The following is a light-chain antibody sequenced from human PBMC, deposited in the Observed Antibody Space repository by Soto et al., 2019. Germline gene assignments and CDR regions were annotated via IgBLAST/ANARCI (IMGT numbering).Light chain of an antibody. CDR2: EVS. V-gene: IGLV2-14*01. CDR3: SSSVNYNTFVV. CDR1: SRDVGGYNY. Sequence: QSALTQPASVSGSPGQSITISCTGTSRDVGGYNYVSWHQQHPGKAPKVIITEVSNRPSGVSNRFSGSKSGNTASLTISGLQAEDEAEYYCSSSVNYNTFVVFGGGTKLTVL. J-gene: IGLJ2*01.